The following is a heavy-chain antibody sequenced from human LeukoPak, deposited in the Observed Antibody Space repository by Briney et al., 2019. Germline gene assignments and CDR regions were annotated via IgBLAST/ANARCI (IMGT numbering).Heavy chain of an antibody. J-gene: IGHJ4*02. CDR3: ASRRDGYSYYFDY. CDR1: GFTFSNYG. CDR2: IRYDGSNK. Sequence: GGSLRLSCAASGFTFSNYGMHWVRQAPGKGLEWVAFIRYDGSNKYYADSVKGRFTINRDNSKNTLFLQMNSLRAEDTAVYYCASRRDGYSYYFDYWGQGTLVTVSS. D-gene: IGHD5-24*01. V-gene: IGHV3-30*02.